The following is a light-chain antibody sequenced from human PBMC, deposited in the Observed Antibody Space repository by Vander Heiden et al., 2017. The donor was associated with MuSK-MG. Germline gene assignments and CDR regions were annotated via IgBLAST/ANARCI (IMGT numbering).Light chain of an antibody. CDR3: QRYNSAPQT. J-gene: IGKJ3*01. CDR2: AAS. Sequence: DIQMTQSPSSLSASVGDRVTITCRASQAISNYLAWYQQKPGKIPKLLIYAASTLQSGVPSRFSGSGSGTHFTLTISSLQPEDGATYYCQRYNSAPQTFGHGTKVEIK. CDR1: QAISNY. V-gene: IGKV1-27*01.